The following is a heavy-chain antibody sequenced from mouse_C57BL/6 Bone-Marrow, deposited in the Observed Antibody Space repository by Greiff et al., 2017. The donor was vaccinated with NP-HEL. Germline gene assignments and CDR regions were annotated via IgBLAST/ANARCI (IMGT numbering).Heavy chain of an antibody. J-gene: IGHJ3*01. D-gene: IGHD2-12*01. Sequence: VMLVESGAELARPGASVKLSCKASGYTFTSYGISWVKQRTGQGLEWIGEIYPRSGNTYYNEKFKGKATLTADKSSSTAYMELRSLTSEDSAVYFCASYREFAYWGQGTLVTVSA. V-gene: IGHV1-81*01. CDR3: ASYREFAY. CDR1: GYTFTSYG. CDR2: IYPRSGNT.